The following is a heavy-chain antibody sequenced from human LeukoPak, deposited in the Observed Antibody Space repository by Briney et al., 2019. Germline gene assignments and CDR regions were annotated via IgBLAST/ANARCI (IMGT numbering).Heavy chain of an antibody. CDR1: GFTFSSYA. CDR3: ARGRIAVAVNEAFDI. D-gene: IGHD6-19*01. V-gene: IGHV3-64*01. Sequence: GALRLSGAASGFTFSSYAMHWVRQAPGKGLEYVSAISSNGGSTYYANSVKGRFTISRDNSKNTLYLQMGSLRAEDMAVYYCARGRIAVAVNEAFDIWGQGTMVTVSS. J-gene: IGHJ3*02. CDR2: ISSNGGST.